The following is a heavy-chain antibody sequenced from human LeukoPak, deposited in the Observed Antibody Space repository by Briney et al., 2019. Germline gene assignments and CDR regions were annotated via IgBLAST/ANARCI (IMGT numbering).Heavy chain of an antibody. CDR2: INPNSGGT. D-gene: IGHD6-19*01. Sequence: ASVNVSCKASGYTFTVYYMHWVRQAPGQGLEWMGRINPNSGGTNYAQKFQGRVTMTRDTSISTAYMELSRLRSDDTAVYYCARDSSGWYFYWGQGTLVTVSS. CDR3: ARDSSGWYFY. CDR1: GYTFTVYY. J-gene: IGHJ4*02. V-gene: IGHV1-2*06.